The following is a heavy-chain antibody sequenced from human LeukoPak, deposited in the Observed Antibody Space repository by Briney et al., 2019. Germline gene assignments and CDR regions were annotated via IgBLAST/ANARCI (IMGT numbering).Heavy chain of an antibody. CDR2: IRSKANSYAT. Sequence: GGSLRLSCAASGFTFSSYGMHWVRQASGKGLEWVGRIRSKANSYATAYAASVKGRFTISRDDSKNTAYLQMNSLKTGDTAVYYCTRLFAGNWFDPWGQGTLVTVSS. CDR3: TRLFAGNWFDP. J-gene: IGHJ5*02. CDR1: GFTFSSYG. V-gene: IGHV3-73*01.